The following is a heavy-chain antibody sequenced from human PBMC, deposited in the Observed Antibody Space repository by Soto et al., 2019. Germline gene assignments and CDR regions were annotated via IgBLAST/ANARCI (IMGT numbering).Heavy chain of an antibody. V-gene: IGHV1-69*13. Sequence: SVKVSCKASGGTFSSYAIIWVRQAPGQGLEWMGEIIPIFGTANYAQKFQGRVTITADESTSTAYMELSSLRSEDTAVYYCARDRGPSSGYYPYWFDPWGQGTLVTVSS. D-gene: IGHD3-22*01. J-gene: IGHJ5*02. CDR3: ARDRGPSSGYYPYWFDP. CDR1: GGTFSSYA. CDR2: IIPIFGTA.